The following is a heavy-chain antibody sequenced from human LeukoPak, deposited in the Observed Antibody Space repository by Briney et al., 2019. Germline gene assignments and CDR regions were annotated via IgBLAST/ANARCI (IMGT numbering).Heavy chain of an antibody. Sequence: GGSLRLSCAASGFTFSNYAIHWVRQAPGRGLEYVSAISDNGGSTYYANSVKGRFTISRDNSKNTLYLQMNSLRAEDTAVYYCASGASTVFDYWGQGTLVTVSS. D-gene: IGHD2-2*01. J-gene: IGHJ4*02. CDR1: GFTFSNYA. V-gene: IGHV3-64*01. CDR3: ASGASTVFDY. CDR2: ISDNGGST.